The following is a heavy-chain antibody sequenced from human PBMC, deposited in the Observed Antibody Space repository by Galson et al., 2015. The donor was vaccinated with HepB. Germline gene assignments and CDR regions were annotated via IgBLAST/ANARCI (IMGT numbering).Heavy chain of an antibody. Sequence: SLRLSCAVSGFTFSSYSMNWVRQAPGKGLEWVSDISRSSSTIYYADSVKGRFTISRDNAKNSLYLQMNSLRAEDTAVYYCAKASYGGDYAWAVDYWGQGTLVTVSS. J-gene: IGHJ4*02. CDR1: GFTFSSYS. D-gene: IGHD4-23*01. CDR3: AKASYGGDYAWAVDY. CDR2: ISRSSSTI. V-gene: IGHV3-48*01.